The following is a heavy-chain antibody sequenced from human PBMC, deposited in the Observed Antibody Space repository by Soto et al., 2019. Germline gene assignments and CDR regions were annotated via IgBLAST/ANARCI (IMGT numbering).Heavy chain of an antibody. CDR1: GFTFSSYA. D-gene: IGHD6-19*01. V-gene: IGHV3-30-3*01. J-gene: IGHJ4*02. CDR2: ISYDGSNK. CDR3: AREVXXWLVIPSGXDY. Sequence: QVQLVXSGGGVVQPGXSLXLSCAASGFTFSSYAMHWVRQAPGKGLEWVAVISYDGSNKYYADSVKGRFTXSXXXSKXXXXXXXXXXXXXXXXXXYCAREVXXWLVIPSGXDYWGQGTLVTVSS.